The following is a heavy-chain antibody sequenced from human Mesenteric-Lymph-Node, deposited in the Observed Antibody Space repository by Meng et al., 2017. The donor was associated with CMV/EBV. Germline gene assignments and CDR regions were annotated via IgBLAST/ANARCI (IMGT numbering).Heavy chain of an antibody. J-gene: IGHJ4*02. CDR3: ARAGIYGGKTEFDY. CDR1: GYTFTSYA. Sequence: KASGYTFTSYARHWVRQAPGQRLEWMGWINAGDGNTKYSRKFRGRITITRDTSASTAYMELSSLRSEDTAVYYCARAGIYGGKTEFDYWGQGTLVTVSS. CDR2: INAGDGNT. D-gene: IGHD4-23*01. V-gene: IGHV1-3*01.